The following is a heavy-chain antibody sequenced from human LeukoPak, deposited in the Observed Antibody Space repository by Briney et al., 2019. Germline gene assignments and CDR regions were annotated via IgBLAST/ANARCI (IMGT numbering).Heavy chain of an antibody. CDR3: ARGPAAMGFDY. Sequence: GASVKVSCKASGYTFTGYYMHWVRQAPGQGLEWMGWMNPNSGNTGYAQKFQGRVTMTRNTSISTAYMELSSLRSEDTAVYYCARGPAAMGFDYWGQGTLVTVSS. D-gene: IGHD2-2*01. CDR2: MNPNSGNT. V-gene: IGHV1-8*02. J-gene: IGHJ4*02. CDR1: GYTFTGYY.